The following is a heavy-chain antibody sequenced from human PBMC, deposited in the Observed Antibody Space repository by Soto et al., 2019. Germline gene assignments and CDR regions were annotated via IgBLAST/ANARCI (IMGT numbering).Heavy chain of an antibody. CDR2: VYYSGSS. Sequence: SETLSLTCTVSGGSVTNSSYYWGWIRLSPGKGLEWSGSVYYSGSSYSKSSVKSRVTLSVDRSKNRFSLSLNSVTVSDTAVYFCVSQRTTVPTQAYFDYWGPGALVTVS. D-gene: IGHD4-17*01. CDR3: VSQRTTVPTQAYFDY. J-gene: IGHJ4*02. V-gene: IGHV4-39*01. CDR1: GGSVTNSSYY.